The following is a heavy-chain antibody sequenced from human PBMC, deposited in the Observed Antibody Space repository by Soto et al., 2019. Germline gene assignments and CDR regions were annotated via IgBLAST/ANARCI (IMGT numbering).Heavy chain of an antibody. CDR2: ISSSSSTI. J-gene: IGHJ5*02. V-gene: IGHV3-48*02. CDR1: GFTFSSYS. CDR3: TRGRGIAASGTTNWFDP. Sequence: EVHLVESGGGLVQPGGSLRLSCAASGFTFSSYSMNWVRQAPGKGLEWVSYISSSSSTIYYADSVKGRFTISRDNAKNSLYLQMNSLRDEDTALYYCTRGRGIAASGTTNWFDPWGQGTLVTVSS. D-gene: IGHD6-13*01.